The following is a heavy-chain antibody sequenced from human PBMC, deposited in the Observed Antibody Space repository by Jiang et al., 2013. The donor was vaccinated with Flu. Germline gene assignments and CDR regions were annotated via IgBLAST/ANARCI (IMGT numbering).Heavy chain of an antibody. Sequence: LKSRVTLSVDRSKNQFSLKLSSVTAADTAVYYCARLVAEQLVHYWYFDLWGRGTLVTVSS. CDR3: ARLVAEQLVHYWYFDL. V-gene: IGHV4-39*01. J-gene: IGHJ2*01. D-gene: IGHD6-13*01.